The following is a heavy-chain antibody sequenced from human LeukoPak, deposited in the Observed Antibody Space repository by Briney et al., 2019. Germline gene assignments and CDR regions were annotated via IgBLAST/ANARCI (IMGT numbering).Heavy chain of an antibody. CDR1: GGSISSSSYY. Sequence: SETLSLTCTVSGGSISSSSYYWGWIRQPPGKGLEWIGSIYYSGSTYYNPSLKSRVTISVDTSKNQFSLKLSSVTAADTAVYYCARRRSDYYAEVCPTIYAFDIWGQGTMVTVSS. CDR2: IYYSGST. CDR3: ARRRSDYYAEVCPTIYAFDI. J-gene: IGHJ3*02. V-gene: IGHV4-39*01. D-gene: IGHD3-10*01.